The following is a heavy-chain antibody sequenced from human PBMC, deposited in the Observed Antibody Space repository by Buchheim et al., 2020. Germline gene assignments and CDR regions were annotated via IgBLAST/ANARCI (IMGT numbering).Heavy chain of an antibody. V-gene: IGHV3-33*01. D-gene: IGHD3-22*01. CDR1: GFTFSSYG. J-gene: IGHJ3*02. CDR2: IWYDGSNK. Sequence: QVQLVESGGGVVQPGRSLRLSCAASGFTFSSYGMHWVRQAPGKGLEWVAVIWYDGSNKYYADFVKGRFTISRDNSKNTLYLQMNSLRAEDAAVYYCARADTTYYYDSSGYSPAFDIWGQGT. CDR3: ARADTTYYYDSSGYSPAFDI.